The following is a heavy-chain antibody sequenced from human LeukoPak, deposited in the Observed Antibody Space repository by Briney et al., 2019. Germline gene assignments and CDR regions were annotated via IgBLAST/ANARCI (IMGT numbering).Heavy chain of an antibody. V-gene: IGHV4-59*01. Sequence: SETLSLTCTVSGGSISSYYWNWIRQPPGKGLEWIGYIHHSGNTKYNPSLKSRVTISVDTSKNQFSLKLKSVTAADTAVYFCARDKGWLQFDYWGQGTLVTVSS. CDR3: ARDKGWLQFDY. CDR2: IHHSGNT. CDR1: GGSISSYY. D-gene: IGHD5-24*01. J-gene: IGHJ4*02.